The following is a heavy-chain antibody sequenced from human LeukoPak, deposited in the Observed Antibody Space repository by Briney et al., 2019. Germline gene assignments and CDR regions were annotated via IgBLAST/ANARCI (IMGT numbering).Heavy chain of an antibody. Sequence: GGSLRLSCAASGFTFSSYSMNWVRQAPGKGLEWVSSISSSSSYIYYADSVKGRFTISRDNAKNSLYLQMNSLRAEDTAVYYCARDPPVAGTGGDAFDIWGQGTMVTVSS. V-gene: IGHV3-21*01. CDR2: ISSSSSYI. D-gene: IGHD6-19*01. J-gene: IGHJ3*02. CDR3: ARDPPVAGTGGDAFDI. CDR1: GFTFSSYS.